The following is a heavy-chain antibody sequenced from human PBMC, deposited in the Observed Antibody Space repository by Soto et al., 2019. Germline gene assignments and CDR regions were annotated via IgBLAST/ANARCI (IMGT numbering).Heavy chain of an antibody. Sequence: ASVKVSCKASGYTFTSYGISWVRQAPGQGLEWMGWISAYNGNTNYAQKLQGRVTMTTDTSTSTAYMELRSLRSDDTAVYYCARDRYYDSSGYWPYGMDVWGQGTTVTVSS. CDR2: ISAYNGNT. CDR1: GYTFTSYG. D-gene: IGHD3-22*01. J-gene: IGHJ6*02. V-gene: IGHV1-18*01. CDR3: ARDRYYDSSGYWPYGMDV.